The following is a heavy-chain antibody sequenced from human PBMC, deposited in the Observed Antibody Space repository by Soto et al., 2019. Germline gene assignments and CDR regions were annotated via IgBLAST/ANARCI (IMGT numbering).Heavy chain of an antibody. D-gene: IGHD3-16*01. CDR2: ISGSCSST. CDR3: AKGQNGDAGDSFDF. Sequence: GGSRRLSCAASGFTFRSSAMSWVRQAPGKGLEWVSAISGSCSSTYYADSVKGRFTFVRDNSQHTLYLQMNSLRAEDTAGYYCAKGQNGDAGDSFDFWGQGTMVTVSS. V-gene: IGHV3-23*01. CDR1: GFTFRSSA. J-gene: IGHJ4*02.